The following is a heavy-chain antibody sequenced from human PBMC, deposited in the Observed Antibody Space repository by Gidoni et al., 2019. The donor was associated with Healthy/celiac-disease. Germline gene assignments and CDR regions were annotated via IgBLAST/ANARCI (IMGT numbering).Heavy chain of an antibody. J-gene: IGHJ4*02. V-gene: IGHV4-61*02. D-gene: IGHD4-17*01. CDR3: ARAHMTKIDY. Sequence: QVQLQESGPGLVKPSQTLSLTCTVSGGSISSGSYYWSWIRQPAGKGLEWIGRIYTSGSTNYNPSLKSRVTISVDTSKNQFSLKLSSVTAADTAVYYCARAHMTKIDYWGQGTLVTVS. CDR2: IYTSGST. CDR1: GGSISSGSYY.